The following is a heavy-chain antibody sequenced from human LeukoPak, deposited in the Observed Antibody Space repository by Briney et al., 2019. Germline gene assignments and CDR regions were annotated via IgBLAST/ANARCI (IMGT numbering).Heavy chain of an antibody. J-gene: IGHJ4*02. Sequence: TTSETLSLTCTVSGGSISSYYWSWIRQPPGKGLEWIGYISYSGSTNYNPSLKSRVTISLDTSKNQFSLRLSSVTAADTAVYYCARDREYSGYDLFDYWGQGTLVTVSS. V-gene: IGHV4-59*01. CDR2: ISYSGST. CDR3: ARDREYSGYDLFDY. CDR1: GGSISSYY. D-gene: IGHD5-12*01.